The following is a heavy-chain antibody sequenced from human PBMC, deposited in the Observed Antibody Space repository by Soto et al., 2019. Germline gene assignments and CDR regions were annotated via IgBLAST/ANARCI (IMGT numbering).Heavy chain of an antibody. CDR2: IKQDGSEK. Sequence: GGSLRLSCAASGFTFSSYWMSWVRQAPGKGLEWVANIKQDGSEKYYVDSVKGRFTISRDNAKNSLYLQMNSLRAEDTAVYYCARDLRSLAPGIAVAEGYWGQGTLVTVSS. J-gene: IGHJ4*02. D-gene: IGHD6-19*01. V-gene: IGHV3-7*01. CDR3: ARDLRSLAPGIAVAEGY. CDR1: GFTFSSYW.